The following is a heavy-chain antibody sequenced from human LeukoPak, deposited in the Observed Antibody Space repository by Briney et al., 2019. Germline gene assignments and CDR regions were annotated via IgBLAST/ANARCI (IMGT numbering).Heavy chain of an antibody. CDR2: INHSGST. Sequence: PSETLSLTCTVSGGSISSYYRSWIRQSPGKGLEWIGEINHSGSTHYNPSLKSRVTISVDTSQKQFSLRLTSVTAADTAVYYCARGRYLTTSGGAAAGFLDYWGQGSLVTVST. D-gene: IGHD6-13*01. CDR1: GGSISSYY. J-gene: IGHJ4*02. V-gene: IGHV4-34*01. CDR3: ARGRYLTTSGGAAAGFLDY.